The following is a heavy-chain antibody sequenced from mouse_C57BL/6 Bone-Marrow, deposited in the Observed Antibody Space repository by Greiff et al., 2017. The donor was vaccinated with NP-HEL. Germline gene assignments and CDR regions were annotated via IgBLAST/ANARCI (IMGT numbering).Heavy chain of an antibody. V-gene: IGHV1-7*01. CDR1: GYTFTSYW. D-gene: IGHD1-1*01. CDR3: AALITTAYYFDY. CDR2: INPSSGYT. Sequence: VQLKESGAELAKPGASVKLSCKASGYTFTSYWMHWVKQRPGQGLEWIGYINPSSGYTKYNQKFKDKATLTADKSSSTAYMQLSSLTYEDSAVYYCAALITTAYYFDYWGQGTTLTVSS. J-gene: IGHJ2*01.